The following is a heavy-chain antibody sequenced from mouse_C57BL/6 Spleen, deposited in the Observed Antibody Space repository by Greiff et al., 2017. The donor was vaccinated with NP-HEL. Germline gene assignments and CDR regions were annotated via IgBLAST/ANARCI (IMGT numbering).Heavy chain of an antibody. D-gene: IGHD2-3*01. V-gene: IGHV1-72*01. J-gene: IGHJ3*01. CDR3: ARVYDGYSFAY. CDR1: GSTFTSYW. Sequence: VLLQQPGAELVQPGASVKLSCKASGSTFTSYWMHWVRQRPGRGLEWFGRIDPNSGGTTYNEKFKSKATLTVDKPSSPAYMQLSSLTSEVSAVYYCARVYDGYSFAYWGQGTLVTVSA. CDR2: IDPNSGGT.